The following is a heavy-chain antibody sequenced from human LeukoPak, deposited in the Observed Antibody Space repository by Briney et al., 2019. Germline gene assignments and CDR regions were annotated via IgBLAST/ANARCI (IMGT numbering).Heavy chain of an antibody. CDR2: IWNDGSYE. J-gene: IGHJ4*02. CDR1: GFTFSSYG. CDR3: AKPTRGSGSFLIDY. D-gene: IGHD1-26*01. Sequence: GRSLRLSCAASGFTFSSYGMHWVRQAPGKGLVWVAVIWNDGSYEYYGDPVKGRFTISRDNSKNTLYLQMNNLRADDTAVYFCAKPTRGSGSFLIDYWGQGTLVTVSS. V-gene: IGHV3-33*03.